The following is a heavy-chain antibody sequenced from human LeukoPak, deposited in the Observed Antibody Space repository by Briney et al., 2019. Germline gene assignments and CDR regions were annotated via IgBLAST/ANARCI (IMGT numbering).Heavy chain of an antibody. J-gene: IGHJ4*02. D-gene: IGHD4-23*01. CDR2: ISSEGGST. CDR1: GFTFSSHA. Sequence: PGGSLRLFCAASGFTFSSHAMYWVRQAPGRGLEFVSAISSEGGSTHYANSVKGRFTISRDNSKNTLYLQMGSLRADDMAVYYCARDSVDYGGIAFDYWGQGTLVTVSS. CDR3: ARDSVDYGGIAFDY. V-gene: IGHV3-64*01.